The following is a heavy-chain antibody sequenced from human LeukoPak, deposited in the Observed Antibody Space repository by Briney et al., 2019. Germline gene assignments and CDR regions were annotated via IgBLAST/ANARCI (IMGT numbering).Heavy chain of an antibody. CDR2: INSDGSST. V-gene: IGHV3-74*01. J-gene: IGHJ3*01. CDR3: VLDLFSSFAFDF. Sequence: GGSLRLSCAASGFTFSRYWMHWVRQAPGKGLLWVSRINSDGSSTYYADSVKGRFTTSRDDAKNALHLQMNSLTAEDTAVYYCVLDLFSSFAFDFWGQGTMVTVSS. CDR1: GFTFSRYW. D-gene: IGHD3/OR15-3a*01.